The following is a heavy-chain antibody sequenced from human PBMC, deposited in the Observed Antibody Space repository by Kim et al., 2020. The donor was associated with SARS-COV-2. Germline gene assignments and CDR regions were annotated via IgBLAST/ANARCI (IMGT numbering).Heavy chain of an antibody. CDR1: GFTFTGYA. CDR2: IYGSGGTT. V-gene: IGHV3-23*01. J-gene: IGHJ1*01. CDR3: MKGGWELMWDH. Sequence: GGSLRLSCTTSGFTFTGYAMSWVRQAPGKGLEWVSGIYGSGGTTYYVDSVKGRFTISRDNSKNTLYLQMSNLRADDTAVYYCMKGGWELMWDHWGLGPL. D-gene: IGHD1-26*01.